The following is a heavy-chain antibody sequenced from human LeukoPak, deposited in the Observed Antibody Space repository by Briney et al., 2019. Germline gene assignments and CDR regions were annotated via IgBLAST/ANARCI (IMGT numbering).Heavy chain of an antibody. CDR1: GYTFTGYY. CDR3: ARGTAPTYFDY. V-gene: IGHV1-46*01. CDR2: INPSGGST. J-gene: IGHJ4*02. Sequence: ASVKVSCKASGYTFTGYYMHWVRQAPGQGLEWMGIINPSGGSTSYAQKFQGRVTMTRDMSTSTVYMELSSLRSEDTAVYYCARGTAPTYFDYWGQGTLVTVSS. D-gene: IGHD5-18*01.